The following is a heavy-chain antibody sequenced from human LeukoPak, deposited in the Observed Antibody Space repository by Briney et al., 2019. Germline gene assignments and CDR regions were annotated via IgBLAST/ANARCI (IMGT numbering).Heavy chain of an antibody. CDR1: GYTFTSYG. CDR2: IIPIFGTA. CDR3: ARGYCSGGSCLLFDY. Sequence: PRASVKVSCKASGYTFTSYGISWVRQAPGQGLERMGGIIPIFGTANYAQKFQGRVTITADESTSTAYMELSSLRSEDTAVYYCARGYCSGGSCLLFDYWGQGTLVTVSS. D-gene: IGHD2-15*01. V-gene: IGHV1-69*13. J-gene: IGHJ4*02.